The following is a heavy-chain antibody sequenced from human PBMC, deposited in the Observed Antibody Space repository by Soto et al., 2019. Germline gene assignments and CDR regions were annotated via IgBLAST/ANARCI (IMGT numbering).Heavy chain of an antibody. CDR1: GFNFDTYG. J-gene: IGHJ6*02. D-gene: IGHD5-12*01. V-gene: IGHV3-30*03. CDR3: ARALFPDVDIYAMDV. CDR2: ISYDGSNK. Sequence: GGSLRLSCLASGFNFDTYGIHWVRQAPGKGLQWVALISYDGSNKFYAGSVQGRFTISRDNSKNTVYLQMNTLSAEDTAVYYCARALFPDVDIYAMDVWGQGTTVTVSS.